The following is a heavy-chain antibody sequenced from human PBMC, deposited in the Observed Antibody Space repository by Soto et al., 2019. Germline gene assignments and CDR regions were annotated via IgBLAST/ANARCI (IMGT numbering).Heavy chain of an antibody. V-gene: IGHV4-39*01. J-gene: IGHJ3*02. CDR3: ARRSDALGI. CDR2: IYYSGRT. Sequence: QLQLQESGPGLVKPSETLSLTCTVSGGSISSISYYWGWIRQLPGKGLEWIGSIYYSGRTYYNTSLKRRVTISVDTSKNQFSLKLSPVTAGDTAVYYCARRSDALGILGQGTMVPVS. CDR1: GGSISSISYY.